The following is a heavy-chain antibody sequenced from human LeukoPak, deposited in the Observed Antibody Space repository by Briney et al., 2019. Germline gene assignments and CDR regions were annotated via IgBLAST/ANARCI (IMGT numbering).Heavy chain of an antibody. CDR1: GYTFTGYY. J-gene: IGHJ4*02. V-gene: IGHV1-2*06. Sequence: ASVKVSCMASGYTFTGYYMHWVRQAPGQGLEWMGRINPNSGGTNYAQKFQGRVTMTRDTSISTAYMELSRLRSDDTAVYYCAQGLDTAMVTIDYWGQGTLVTVSS. CDR2: INPNSGGT. CDR3: AQGLDTAMVTIDY. D-gene: IGHD5-18*01.